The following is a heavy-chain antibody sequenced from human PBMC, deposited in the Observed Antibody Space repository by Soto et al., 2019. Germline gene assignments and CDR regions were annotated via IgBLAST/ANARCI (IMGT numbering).Heavy chain of an antibody. Sequence: SVSNAWMNWVRPAPGKGLAWVGRIKSKTDGGTTDYAAPVKGRFTISRDDSKNTLYLQMNSLKTEDTAVYYCTTDHLPIYYYDSGPLGEYYFDYWGQGTLVTVSS. CDR3: TTDHLPIYYYDSGPLGEYYFDY. CDR1: SVSNAW. D-gene: IGHD3-22*01. CDR2: IKSKTDGGTT. J-gene: IGHJ4*02. V-gene: IGHV3-15*07.